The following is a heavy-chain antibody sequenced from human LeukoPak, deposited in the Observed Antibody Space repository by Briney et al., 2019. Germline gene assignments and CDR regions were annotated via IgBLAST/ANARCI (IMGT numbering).Heavy chain of an antibody. D-gene: IGHD6-19*01. J-gene: IGHJ4*02. Sequence: AGGSLRLSCAASGFTFSAFSMNWVRQAPGKGLEWVSAISSSSSDIYYTDSVKGRFTTSRDNANNFLYLQVSSLRAEDTAVYYCATGYTSGTRIDYWGQGTLVSVSS. CDR2: ISSSSSDI. V-gene: IGHV3-21*01. CDR3: ATGYTSGTRIDY. CDR1: GFTFSAFS.